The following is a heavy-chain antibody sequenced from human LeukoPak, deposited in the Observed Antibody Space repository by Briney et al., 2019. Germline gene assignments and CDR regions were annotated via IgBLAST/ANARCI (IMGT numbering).Heavy chain of an antibody. CDR1: GFTFDDYA. D-gene: IGHD3-22*01. Sequence: GGSLRLSCAASGFTFDDYAMHWVRQAPGKGLEWVSSISSSGSTIYYADSVKGRFTISRDNAKNSLYLQMNNLRAEDTAVYYCARDVSVVVLSSTPTQIDYWGQGTLVTVSS. CDR3: ARDVSVVVLSSTPTQIDY. CDR2: ISSSGSTI. J-gene: IGHJ4*02. V-gene: IGHV3-48*03.